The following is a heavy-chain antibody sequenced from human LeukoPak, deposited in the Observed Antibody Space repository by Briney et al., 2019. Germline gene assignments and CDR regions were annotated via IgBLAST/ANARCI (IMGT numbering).Heavy chain of an antibody. CDR2: ISRSGST. D-gene: IGHD3-10*01. Sequence: SETLSLTCTVSGGSISSYYWSWIRQPPGKGLEWIGYISRSGSTNYNPSLKSRVTISVDTSKNQFSLRLSSVTAADTAVYYCARLRGQTYLDYWGQGTLVTVSS. V-gene: IGHV4-59*08. CDR3: ARLRGQTYLDY. J-gene: IGHJ4*02. CDR1: GGSISSYY.